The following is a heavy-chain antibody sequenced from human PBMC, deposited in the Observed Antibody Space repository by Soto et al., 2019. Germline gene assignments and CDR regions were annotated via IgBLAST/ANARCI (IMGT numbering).Heavy chain of an antibody. V-gene: IGHV4-39*01. CDR3: ARSTFWFYHETGGYYGFEN. CDR2: ISFKGTT. Sequence: SETLSLTCTVSGGSISSSGYYWGWIRQSPGKGLEWIGSISFKGTTYYNPSLKSRVTISADTSKNQFSLQLSSLTAADTAVFYCARSTFWFYHETGGYYGFENWGQGTLVTVS. CDR1: GGSISSSGYY. D-gene: IGHD3-22*01. J-gene: IGHJ4*02.